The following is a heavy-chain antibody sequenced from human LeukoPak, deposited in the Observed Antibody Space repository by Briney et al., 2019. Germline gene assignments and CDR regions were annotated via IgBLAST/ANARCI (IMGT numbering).Heavy chain of an antibody. CDR1: GFTFSSYW. Sequence: GGSLRLSCAATGFTFSSYWMSWVRQAPGKGLEWVSAISGSGGSTYYTDSVKGRFTISRDNSKNTLYLQMNSLRAEDTAVYYCASDRNYCSSTSCYEGAFDYWGQGTLVTVSS. CDR3: ASDRNYCSSTSCYEGAFDY. J-gene: IGHJ4*02. D-gene: IGHD2-2*01. CDR2: ISGSGGST. V-gene: IGHV3-23*01.